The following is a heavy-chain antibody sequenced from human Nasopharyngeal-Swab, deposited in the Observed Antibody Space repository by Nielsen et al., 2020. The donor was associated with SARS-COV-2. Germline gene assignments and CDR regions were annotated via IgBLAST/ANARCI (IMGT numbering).Heavy chain of an antibody. D-gene: IGHD6-13*01. J-gene: IGHJ4*02. V-gene: IGHV5-10-1*01. CDR3: ARHPGYSSSWGY. Sequence: ASVQDSCKGTGYSFISYWISWVRQLRGKGLEWMGRIDPSDSYTNYRPTFQGHVTISPDKSFSTAYLQWSSLKDSDTAMYYCARHPGYSSSWGYWGQGTLVTVSS. CDR2: IDPSDSYT. CDR1: GYSFISYW.